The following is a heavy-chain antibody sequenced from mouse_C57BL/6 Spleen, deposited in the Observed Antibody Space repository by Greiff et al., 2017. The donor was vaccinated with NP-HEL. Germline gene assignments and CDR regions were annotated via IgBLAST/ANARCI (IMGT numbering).Heavy chain of an antibody. V-gene: IGHV1-20*01. J-gene: IGHJ2*01. CDR2: INPYNGDT. CDR3: ARPDGYFDY. CDR1: GYSFTGYF. D-gene: IGHD2-3*01. Sequence: EVQGVESGPELVKPGDSVKISCKASGYSFTGYFMNWVMQSHGKSLEWIGRINPYNGDTFYNQKFKGKATLTVDKSSSTAHMELRSLTSEDSAVYYCARPDGYFDYWGQGTTLTVSS.